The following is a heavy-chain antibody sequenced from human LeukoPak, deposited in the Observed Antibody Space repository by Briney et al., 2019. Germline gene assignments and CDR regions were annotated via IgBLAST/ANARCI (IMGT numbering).Heavy chain of an antibody. V-gene: IGHV3-53*01. J-gene: IGHJ4*02. Sequence: GGSPRLSCAASGFPVYSNYMTWVRQTPGKGLEWVSVIYSGGSTDYADSVKGRFTISRDNSKNTLYLQMNSLRAEDTAVYYCATVGAGLVNWGQGTLVTVSS. D-gene: IGHD6-13*01. CDR2: IYSGGST. CDR1: GFPVYSNY. CDR3: ATVGAGLVN.